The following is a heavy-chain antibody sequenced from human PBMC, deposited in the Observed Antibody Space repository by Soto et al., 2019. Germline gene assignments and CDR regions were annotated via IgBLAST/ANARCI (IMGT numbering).Heavy chain of an antibody. Sequence: EVQLVESGGGLVKPGGSLRLSCAASGFTFSSDSMNWVRQAPGKGLEWVSSISSSSSYIYYADSVKGRFTISRDNAKNSLYLQMNSLRAEDTAVYYCARDRVSAANTLDYYYYYGMDVW. CDR3: ARDRVSAANTLDYYYYYGMDV. V-gene: IGHV3-21*01. CDR2: ISSSSSYI. D-gene: IGHD2-2*01. J-gene: IGHJ6*01. CDR1: GFTFSSDS.